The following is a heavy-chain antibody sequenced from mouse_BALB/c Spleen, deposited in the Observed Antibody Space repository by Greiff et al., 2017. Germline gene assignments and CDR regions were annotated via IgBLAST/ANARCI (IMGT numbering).Heavy chain of an antibody. CDR3: ARCHYGREDPAWFAY. D-gene: IGHD1-1*01. J-gene: IGHJ3*01. V-gene: IGHV3-8*02. CDR1: GDSITSGY. CDR2: ISYSGST. Sequence: VQLQQSGPSLVKPSQTLSLTCSVTGDSITSGYWNWIRKFPGNKLEYMGYISYSGSTYYNPSLKSRISITRDTSKNQYYLQLNSVTTEDTATYYCARCHYGREDPAWFAYWGQGTLVNVSA.